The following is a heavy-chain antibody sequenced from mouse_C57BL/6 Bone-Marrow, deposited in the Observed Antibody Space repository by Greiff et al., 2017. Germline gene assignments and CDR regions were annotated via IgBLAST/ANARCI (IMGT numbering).Heavy chain of an antibody. CDR1: GYSITSGYY. V-gene: IGHV3-6*01. CDR2: ISYDGSN. Sequence: ESGPGLVKPSQSLSLTCSVTGYSITSGYYWNWIRQFPGNKLEWMGYISYDGSNNYNPSLKNRISITRDTSKNQFVLKLNSVTTEDTATYCCARERVYDGFAYWGQGTLVTVSA. J-gene: IGHJ3*01. CDR3: ARERVYDGFAY. D-gene: IGHD2-3*01.